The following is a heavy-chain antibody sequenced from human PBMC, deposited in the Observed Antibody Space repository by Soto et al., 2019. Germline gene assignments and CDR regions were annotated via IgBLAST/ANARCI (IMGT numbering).Heavy chain of an antibody. V-gene: IGHV3-23*01. CDR1: GFTFSSYA. CDR3: AKGVYYYDSSGWNGDAFDI. D-gene: IGHD3-22*01. Sequence: EVQLLESGGGLVQPGGSLRLSCAASGFTFSSYAMSWVRQAPGKGLEWVSAISGSGGSTYYADSVKGRFTISRDNSKNTLYLQMNGLRAEDTAVYYCAKGVYYYDSSGWNGDAFDIWGQGTMVTVSS. CDR2: ISGSGGST. J-gene: IGHJ3*02.